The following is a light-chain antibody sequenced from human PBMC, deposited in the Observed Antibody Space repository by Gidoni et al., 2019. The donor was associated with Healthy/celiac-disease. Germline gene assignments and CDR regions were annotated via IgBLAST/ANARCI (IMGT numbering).Light chain of an antibody. CDR2: EVS. J-gene: IGLJ1*01. V-gene: IGLV2-14*01. CDR3: SSYTSSSTLYV. CDR1: SSDVGGYNY. Sequence: QSALTQPVSVSGSPGQSITISCTGTSSDVGGYNYVSWYQQHPGKAPKLMIYEVSNRPSGVSNRFSGSKSGNTASLTSSGLQAEDEADYYCSSYTSSSTLYVFGTGTKVTVL.